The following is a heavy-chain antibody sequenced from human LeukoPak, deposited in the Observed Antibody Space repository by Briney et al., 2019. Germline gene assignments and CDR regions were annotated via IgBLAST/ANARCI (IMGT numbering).Heavy chain of an antibody. D-gene: IGHD3-10*01. Sequence: ASVKVSCKASGYTFTSYYMHWVRQAPGQGLEWMGIINPSGGSTSYAQKFQGRVTMTRDMSTSTVYMELSSLRSEDTAVYYCARDSPLRVPGVIVDYWGQGTLVTVSS. CDR3: ARDSPLRVPGVIVDY. CDR2: INPSGGST. CDR1: GYTFTSYY. J-gene: IGHJ4*02. V-gene: IGHV1-46*01.